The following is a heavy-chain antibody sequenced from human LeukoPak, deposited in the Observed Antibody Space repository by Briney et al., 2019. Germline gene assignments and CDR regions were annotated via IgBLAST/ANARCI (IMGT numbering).Heavy chain of an antibody. J-gene: IGHJ4*02. CDR3: ARLGDYFGSTGQIDY. Sequence: PSETLSLTCTVSGGSISSYYWSWIRQPPGKGLEWIGYIYYSGSTNYNPSLKSRVTISVDTSKDQFSLKLSSVTAADTAVYYCARLGDYFGSTGQIDYWGQGTLVTVSS. CDR1: GGSISSYY. D-gene: IGHD4-17*01. CDR2: IYYSGST. V-gene: IGHV4-59*01.